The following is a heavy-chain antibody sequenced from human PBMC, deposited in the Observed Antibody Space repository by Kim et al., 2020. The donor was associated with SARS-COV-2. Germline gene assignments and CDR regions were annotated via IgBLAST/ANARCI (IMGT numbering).Heavy chain of an antibody. D-gene: IGHD5-12*01. J-gene: IGHJ3*02. V-gene: IGHV3-21*01. CDR3: ARDEMATIPDAFDI. CDR1: GFTFSSYS. CDR2: ISSSSSYI. Sequence: GGSLRLSCAASGFTFSSYSMNWVRQAPGKGLEWVSSISSSSSYIYYADSVKGRFTISRDNAKNSLYLQMNSLRAEDTAVYYCARDEMATIPDAFDIWGQGTMVTVSS.